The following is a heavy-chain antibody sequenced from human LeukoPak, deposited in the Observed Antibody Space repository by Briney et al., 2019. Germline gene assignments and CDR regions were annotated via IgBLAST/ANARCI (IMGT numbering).Heavy chain of an antibody. CDR3: ARELEDIVVVPAALNYYYYYYMDV. D-gene: IGHD2-2*01. CDR2: INHSGST. Sequence: PSETLSLTCAVYGGSFSGYYWSWIRQPPGKGLEWIGEINHSGSTNYNPSLKSRVTISVDTSKNQFSLKLSSVTAADTAVYYCARELEDIVVVPAALNYYYYYYMDVWGKGTTVTVSS. V-gene: IGHV4-34*01. CDR1: GGSFSGYY. J-gene: IGHJ6*03.